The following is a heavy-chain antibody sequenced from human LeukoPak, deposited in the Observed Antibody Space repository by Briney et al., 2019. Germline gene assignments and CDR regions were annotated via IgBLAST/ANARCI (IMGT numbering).Heavy chain of an antibody. V-gene: IGHV3-33*06. J-gene: IGHJ4*02. Sequence: HPGGSLRLSCAASGFTFSDYGMHWVRQAPGKGLEWVAIIWYDGSNDYYADSVKGRFTISRDNSKNTLYLQMNSLRAEDTAVYYCAKLDSSSWPYPDYWGQGTLVTVSS. CDR3: AKLDSSSWPYPDY. D-gene: IGHD6-13*01. CDR2: IWYDGSND. CDR1: GFTFSDYG.